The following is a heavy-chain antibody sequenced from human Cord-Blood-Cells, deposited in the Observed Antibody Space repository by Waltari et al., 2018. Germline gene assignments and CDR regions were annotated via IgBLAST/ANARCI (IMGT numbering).Heavy chain of an antibody. D-gene: IGHD5-12*01. Sequence: QVQLQESGPGLVKPSETLSLTCAVSGYSISSGYYWGWIRQPPGKGLEWIGSFYHSGSTYYNPPLKSRVTISVDTSKNQFPLKLSFVTAADTAVYYCARIRRDGYNYYFDYWGQGTLVTVSS. CDR1: GYSISSGYY. CDR3: ARIRRDGYNYYFDY. CDR2: FYHSGST. J-gene: IGHJ4*02. V-gene: IGHV4-38-2*01.